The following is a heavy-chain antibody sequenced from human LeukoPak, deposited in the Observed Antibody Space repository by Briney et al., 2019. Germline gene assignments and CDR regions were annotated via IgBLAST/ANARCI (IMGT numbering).Heavy chain of an antibody. CDR2: IYYSGST. V-gene: IGHV4-39*07. J-gene: IGHJ4*02. CDR3: ARRGTISIDY. CDR1: GGSISSSSYY. D-gene: IGHD3-9*01. Sequence: SETLSLTCTVSGGSISSSSYYWGWIRQPPGKGLEWIGSIYYSGSTYYNPSLKSRVTISVDASKNQFFLKLSSVTAAGTAVYYCARRGTISIDYWGQGTLVTVSS.